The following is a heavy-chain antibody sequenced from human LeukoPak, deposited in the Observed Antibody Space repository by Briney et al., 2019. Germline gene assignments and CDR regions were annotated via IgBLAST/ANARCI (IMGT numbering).Heavy chain of an antibody. CDR1: GYTFTSYG. CDR3: ASLHLANYYYGMDV. V-gene: IGHV1-18*01. CDR2: ISAYNGNT. J-gene: IGHJ6*02. Sequence: ASVKVSCKASGYTFTSYGISWVRQAPGQGLEWMGLISAYNGNTNYAQKLQGRVTMTTDTSTSTAYMELRSLRSDDTAVYYCASLHLANYYYGMDVWGQGTTVTVSS. D-gene: IGHD3-16*01.